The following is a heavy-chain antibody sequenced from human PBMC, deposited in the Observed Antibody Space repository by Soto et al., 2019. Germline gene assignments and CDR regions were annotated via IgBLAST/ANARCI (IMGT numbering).Heavy chain of an antibody. D-gene: IGHD1-26*01. Sequence: ASVKVSCKASGYTFTGYYMHWVRQAPGQGLEWMGWINPNSGGTNYAQKFQGWVTMTRDTSISTAYMELSRLRSDDTAVYYCARDLSGSLYDYYYYRLDVWGQGTTVTVSS. V-gene: IGHV1-2*04. CDR1: GYTFTGYY. CDR3: ARDLSGSLYDYYYYRLDV. CDR2: INPNSGGT. J-gene: IGHJ6*02.